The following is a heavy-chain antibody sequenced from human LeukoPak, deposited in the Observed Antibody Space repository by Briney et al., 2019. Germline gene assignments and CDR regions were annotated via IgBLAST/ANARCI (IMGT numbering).Heavy chain of an antibody. V-gene: IGHV1-46*01. CDR3: ARDFFGAAAGKLSFDP. CDR1: GYTFTSYY. Sequence: ASVKVSCKASGYTFTSYYMHWVRQAPGQGLEWMGIINPSGGSTSYAQKFQGRVTISVGKSKNQFSLKLSSVTAADTAVYYCARDFFGAAAGKLSFDPWGQGTLVTVSS. J-gene: IGHJ5*02. CDR2: INPSGGST. D-gene: IGHD6-13*01.